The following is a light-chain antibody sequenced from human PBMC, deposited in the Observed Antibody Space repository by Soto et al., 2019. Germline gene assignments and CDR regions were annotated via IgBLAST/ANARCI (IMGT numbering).Light chain of an antibody. CDR3: QQRSTPIT. CDR1: QSVSSY. V-gene: IGKV3-11*01. CDR2: DAS. Sequence: EIVLTPSPYTLSLSPGERANLPCRASQSVSSYLALYEQKPGEAPRLPIYDASNRATGTPARFSGSGSGTEFTLTISSLEPEDFAVYYCQQRSTPITFGHGTRLEIK. J-gene: IGKJ5*01.